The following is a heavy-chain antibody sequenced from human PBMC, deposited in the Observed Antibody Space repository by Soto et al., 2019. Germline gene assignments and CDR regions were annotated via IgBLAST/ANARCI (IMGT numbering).Heavy chain of an antibody. CDR1: GGRFSNYF. CDR3: ARFYYDSSGYLPSPYYYYYGMDV. J-gene: IGHJ6*02. CDR2: IKQDGSEK. D-gene: IGHD3-22*01. V-gene: IGHV3-7*04. Sequence: ETLSLTCAVSGGRFSNYFWAWVRQAPGKGLEWVANIKQDGSEKYYVDSVKGRFTISRDNAKNSLYLQMNSLRAEDTAVYYCARFYYDSSGYLPSPYYYYYGMDVWGQGTTVTVSS.